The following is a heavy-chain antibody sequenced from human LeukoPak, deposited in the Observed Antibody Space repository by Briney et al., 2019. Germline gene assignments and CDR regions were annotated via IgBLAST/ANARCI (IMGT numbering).Heavy chain of an antibody. CDR2: IYYSGGT. Sequence: SETLSLTCTVSGGSISYSNSYWGWIRQPPGKGLEWIGSIYYSGGTYYNPSLKSRVTISVDTSKTQFSLKLSSVTAADTAVYYCARATYSSSWTIDYWGQGTLVTVSS. D-gene: IGHD6-13*01. CDR3: ARATYSSSWTIDY. V-gene: IGHV4-39*07. CDR1: GGSISYSNSY. J-gene: IGHJ4*02.